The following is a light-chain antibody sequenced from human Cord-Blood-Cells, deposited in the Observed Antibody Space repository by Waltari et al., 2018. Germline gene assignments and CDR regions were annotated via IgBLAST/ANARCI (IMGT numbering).Light chain of an antibody. V-gene: IGKV3-20*01. CDR1: QRVSNNY. Sequence: EIVMPPCRGTLSLSHGERDTLPCRVSQRVSNNYLAWYQQKTGQAPRLLIYGASSRATGIPDRFSGSGSGTDFTLTISRLEPEDFAVYYCQQYGSSPPWTFGQGTKVEIK. CDR3: QQYGSSPPWT. CDR2: GAS. J-gene: IGKJ1*01.